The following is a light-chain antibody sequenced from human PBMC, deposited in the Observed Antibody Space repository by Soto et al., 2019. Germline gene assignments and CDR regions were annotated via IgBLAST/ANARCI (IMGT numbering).Light chain of an antibody. Sequence: EIVLTQSPGTLSLSPGERATLSCRASQSVSSTYLAWYQQKPGQAPRLLIYGASSRATGIPDRFSGSASGTDFTLTISRLEPEDFAVYYCQQYSNAPQTFGQGTKVEIK. V-gene: IGKV3-20*01. CDR3: QQYSNAPQT. CDR1: QSVSSTY. J-gene: IGKJ1*01. CDR2: GAS.